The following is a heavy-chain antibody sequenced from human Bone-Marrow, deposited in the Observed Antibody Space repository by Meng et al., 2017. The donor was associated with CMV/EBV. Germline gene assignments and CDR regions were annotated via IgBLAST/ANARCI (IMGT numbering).Heavy chain of an antibody. V-gene: IGHV3-30-3*01. CDR1: GFTFSSYA. CDR2: ISYDGSNK. Sequence: GGSLRLSCAASGFTFSSYAMHWVRQAPGKGLEWVAVISYDGSNKYYADSVKGRFTISRDNSKNTLYLQMNSLRAEDTAVYYCARDQGLNSISWYERKLITYYFDYWGQGTLVTVSS. CDR3: ARDQGLNSISWYERKLITYYFDY. J-gene: IGHJ4*02. D-gene: IGHD6-13*01.